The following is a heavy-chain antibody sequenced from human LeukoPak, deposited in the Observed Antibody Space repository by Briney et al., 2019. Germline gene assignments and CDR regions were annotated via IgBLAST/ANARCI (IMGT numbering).Heavy chain of an antibody. Sequence: PSETLSLTCAVSGGSLSSSNWWSGGRPPPGKGLEGIGEIYHSGSTNYNPSLKSRVTISVDKSKNQFSLKLSSVTAADTAVYYCARELRTGYYAHFDYWGQGTLVTVSS. CDR2: IYHSGST. CDR3: ARELRTGYYAHFDY. J-gene: IGHJ4*02. D-gene: IGHD3/OR15-3a*01. V-gene: IGHV4-4*02. CDR1: GGSLSSSNW.